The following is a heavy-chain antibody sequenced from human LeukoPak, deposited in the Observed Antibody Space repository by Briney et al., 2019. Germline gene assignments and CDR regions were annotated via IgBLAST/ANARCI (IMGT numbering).Heavy chain of an antibody. Sequence: ASVKVSCKASGYTLTGYCMHWVRQAPGQGLEWLGWINTKSGATNYAQSFQGRVTMTRDTSISTAYMELSRLRSDDTAVYYCARDWELRYFDWAIRDMYNWFDPWGQGTLVTVSS. V-gene: IGHV1-2*02. J-gene: IGHJ5*02. CDR2: INTKSGAT. CDR3: ARDWELRYFDWAIRDMYNWFDP. D-gene: IGHD3-9*01. CDR1: GYTLTGYC.